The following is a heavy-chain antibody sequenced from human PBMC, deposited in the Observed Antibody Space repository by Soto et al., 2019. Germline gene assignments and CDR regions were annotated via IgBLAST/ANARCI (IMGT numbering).Heavy chain of an antibody. Sequence: QVQLVQSGAEVKKPGASVKVSCKVSGYTLNEVAMHWVRQAPGKGLEWLGGFDPDEAETIYAQHFQGRVTMTEDTSTDTVYMELSSLRSEDTALYFCTPYRGDYNFDHWGQGTLVTVSS. D-gene: IGHD4-17*01. CDR2: FDPDEAET. CDR3: TPYRGDYNFDH. V-gene: IGHV1-24*01. CDR1: GYTLNEVA. J-gene: IGHJ5*02.